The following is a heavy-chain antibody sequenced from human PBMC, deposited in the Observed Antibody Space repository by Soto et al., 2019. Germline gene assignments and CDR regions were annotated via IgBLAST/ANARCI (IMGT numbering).Heavy chain of an antibody. V-gene: IGHV1-69*08. CDR3: ARRRYCGYDCKHNHYSGMDV. CDR1: GDTFSSYA. J-gene: IGHJ6*02. Sequence: QVQLVQSGAELKKTGSSVKVSCRASGDTFSSYAVNSVRQAPGRGLEWMGRLITVLGTTDYAQNFKGRLTITAEKAAKTVYMELSIVSSEDTAVYYCARRRYCGYDCKHNHYSGMDVWGQGPTVTV. D-gene: IGHD2-21*01. CDR2: LITVLGTT.